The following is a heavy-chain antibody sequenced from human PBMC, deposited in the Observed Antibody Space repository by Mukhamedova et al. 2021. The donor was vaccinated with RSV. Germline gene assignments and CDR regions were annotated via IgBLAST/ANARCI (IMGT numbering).Heavy chain of an antibody. J-gene: IGHJ4*02. Sequence: EYMGWINANSGATEYVQKFQGRVTMTRDTSISTAYMELSRLISDDTAVYFCARDLGVVGIVTPFDYWGQGTLVTVSS. CDR3: ARDLGVVGIVTPFDY. CDR2: INANSGAT. D-gene: IGHD1-26*01. V-gene: IGHV1-2*02.